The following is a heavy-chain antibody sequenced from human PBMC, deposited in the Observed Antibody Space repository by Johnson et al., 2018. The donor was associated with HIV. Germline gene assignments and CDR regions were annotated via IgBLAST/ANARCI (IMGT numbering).Heavy chain of an antibody. D-gene: IGHD1-14*01. CDR1: GFIFSGSA. V-gene: IGHV3-30*14. CDR2: ISYEGSNI. Sequence: QVQLVESGGGVVQPGRSLRLSCAASGFIFSGSAMHWVRQAPGKGLEWVASISYEGSNIHYGDSVRGRFTISRDNSRNRLYLQMSSLRGDDTAVYYCASEYGVTTYAFDIWGQGTMVTVSS. J-gene: IGHJ3*02. CDR3: ASEYGVTTYAFDI.